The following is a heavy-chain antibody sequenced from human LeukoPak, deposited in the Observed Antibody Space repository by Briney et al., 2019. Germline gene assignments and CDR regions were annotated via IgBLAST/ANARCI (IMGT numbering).Heavy chain of an antibody. D-gene: IGHD1-26*01. Sequence: PSETLSLTCTVSGDSISNSYWSWIRQPAGKGLEWIGRLYSTGTTNVNPSLKSRVTMSVDTSKNHFSLNLTSVTAADTAMYYCARGGGSYYPGWLDPWGQGTLVTVSS. CDR2: LYSTGTT. CDR1: GDSISNSY. CDR3: ARGGGSYYPGWLDP. J-gene: IGHJ5*02. V-gene: IGHV4-4*07.